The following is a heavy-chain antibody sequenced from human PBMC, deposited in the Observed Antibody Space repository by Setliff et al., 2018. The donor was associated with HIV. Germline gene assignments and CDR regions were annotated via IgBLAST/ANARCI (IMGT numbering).Heavy chain of an antibody. CDR2: INSDGGIS. CDR3: VRVAGFSSSWFGY. J-gene: IGHJ4*02. D-gene: IGHD6-13*01. V-gene: IGHV3-74*03. Sequence: GGSLRLSCAASGFTFSNYWMHWVRQAPGKGLEWVSRINSDGGISEHADAVKGRLTISRDNARNTLYLEMNSLRVEDTAVYYCVRVAGFSSSWFGYWGQGTPVTVSS. CDR1: GFTFSNYW.